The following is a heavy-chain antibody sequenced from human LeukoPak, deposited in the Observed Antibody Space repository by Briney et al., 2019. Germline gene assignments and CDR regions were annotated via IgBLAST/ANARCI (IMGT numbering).Heavy chain of an antibody. CDR1: GFTFSNYA. V-gene: IGHV3-23*01. CDR3: AKEHSDWYGNWFDP. J-gene: IGHJ5*02. D-gene: IGHD6-19*01. CDR2: VSGNGANT. Sequence: GGSLRLSCAASGFTFSNYAMSWVRQAPGKGLEWVSAVSGNGANTYYADSVKGRFTISRDNSRNTLYLQMNSLRAEDTAVYYCAKEHSDWYGNWFDPWGQGTLVTVSS.